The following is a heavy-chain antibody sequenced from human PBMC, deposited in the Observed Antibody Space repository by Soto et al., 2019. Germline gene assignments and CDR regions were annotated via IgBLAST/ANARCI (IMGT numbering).Heavy chain of an antibody. V-gene: IGHV3-7*01. CDR3: ARALVVVVPTLLAY. D-gene: IGHD2-2*01. CDR1: GFTFSSYW. CDR2: INRDGSEK. Sequence: GGSLRLSCAASGFTFSSYWMSWVRQAPGKGLGWVANINRDGSEKNYLDSVKGRFTISRDNAKNSLFLQMNSLRAEDTAVYYCARALVVVVPTLLAYWGQGTRVTVSS. J-gene: IGHJ4*02.